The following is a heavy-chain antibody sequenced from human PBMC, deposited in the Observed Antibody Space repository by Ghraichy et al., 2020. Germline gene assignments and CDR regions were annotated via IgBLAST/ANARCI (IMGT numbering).Heavy chain of an antibody. D-gene: IGHD2-15*01. Sequence: GGSLRLSCAASGFTFSSYAMSWVRQAPGKGLEWVSAISGSGGSTYYADSVKGRFTISRDNSKNTLYLQMNSLRAEDTAVYYCAKASYCSGGSCYLVFDYWGQGTLVTVSS. CDR1: GFTFSSYA. J-gene: IGHJ4*02. V-gene: IGHV3-23*01. CDR3: AKASYCSGGSCYLVFDY. CDR2: ISGSGGST.